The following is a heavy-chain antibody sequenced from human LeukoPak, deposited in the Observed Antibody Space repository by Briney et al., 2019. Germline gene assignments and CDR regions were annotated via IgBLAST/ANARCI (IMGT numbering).Heavy chain of an antibody. CDR3: ARDISAVTAGDY. Sequence: PSETLSLTCVVYGGSLSGYYWSWICQSPGKGLEGMGEINHSGSTTYNPSLKSRVTISVDTYKNQFSLKVSSVTAADTAVYYCARDISAVTAGDYWGQGTLVTVSS. CDR1: GGSLSGYY. V-gene: IGHV4-34*01. D-gene: IGHD2-21*02. CDR2: INHSGST. J-gene: IGHJ4*02.